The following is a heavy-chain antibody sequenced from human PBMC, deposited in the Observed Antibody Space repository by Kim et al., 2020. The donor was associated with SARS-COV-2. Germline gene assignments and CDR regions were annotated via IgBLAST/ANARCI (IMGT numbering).Heavy chain of an antibody. CDR2: IWYDGSNK. D-gene: IGHD3-10*01. Sequence: GGSLRLSCAASGFTFSSYGMHWVRQAPGKGLEWVSVIWYDGSNKYYADSVKGRFTISRDNSKNTLYLQMNSLKAEDTAVYHCARGNRRYGSGGYKGLYCYSSGVDVWGQGTTVAGSS. J-gene: IGHJ6*01. CDR3: ARGNRRYGSGGYKGLYCYSSGVDV. V-gene: IGHV3-33*01. CDR1: GFTFSSYG.